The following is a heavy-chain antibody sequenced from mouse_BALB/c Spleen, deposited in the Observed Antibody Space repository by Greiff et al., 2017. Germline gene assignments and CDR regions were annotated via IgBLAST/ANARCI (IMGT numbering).Heavy chain of an antibody. J-gene: IGHJ3*01. CDR1: GYTFTSYW. V-gene: IGHV1-69*02. D-gene: IGHD1-2*01. CDR2: IDPSDSYT. CDR3: AKGTAFAY. Sequence: LVESGAELVKPGASVKLSCKASGYTFTSYWMHWVKQRPGQGLEWIGEIDPSDSYTNYNQKFKGKATLTVDKSSSTAYMQLSSLTSEDSAVYYCAKGTAFAYWGQGTLVTVSA.